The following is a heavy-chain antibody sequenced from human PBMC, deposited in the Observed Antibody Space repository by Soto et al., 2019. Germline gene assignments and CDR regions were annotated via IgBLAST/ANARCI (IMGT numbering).Heavy chain of an antibody. D-gene: IGHD6-13*01. CDR2: IIPIFGTA. CDR3: ARSGGYSSSQIDCDY. V-gene: IGHV1-69*01. J-gene: IGHJ4*02. Sequence: QVQLVQYGAEVKNPGSSVNVSCKASGGTFSSYAIICVRQAPGQGLEWMGGIIPIFGTANYAQKFQGRVTITADESTSTADMELSRLRSEDTAVYYGARSGGYSSSQIDCDYWCQGTLVTVSS. CDR1: GGTFSSYA.